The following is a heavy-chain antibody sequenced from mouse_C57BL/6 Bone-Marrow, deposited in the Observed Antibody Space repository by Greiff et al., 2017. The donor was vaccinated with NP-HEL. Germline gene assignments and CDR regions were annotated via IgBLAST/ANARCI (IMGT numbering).Heavy chain of an antibody. CDR1: GYAFSSSW. V-gene: IGHV1-82*01. CDR2: IYPGDGDT. CDR3: ASWDYYGSSLYAMDY. D-gene: IGHD1-1*01. J-gene: IGHJ4*01. Sequence: QVQLQQSGPELVKPGASVKISCKASGYAFSSSWMNWVQQTPGKGLEWIGRIYPGDGDTNYNGKFKGKATLTADKSSSKAYMQLSRLTSKESAVYICASWDYYGSSLYAMDYWGQGTSVTVSS.